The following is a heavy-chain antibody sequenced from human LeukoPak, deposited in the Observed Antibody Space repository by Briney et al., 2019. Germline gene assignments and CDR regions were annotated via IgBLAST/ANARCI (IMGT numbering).Heavy chain of an antibody. CDR1: GYTFTSYD. Sequence: ASVKVSCKASGYTFTSYDINWVRQATGQGLEWMGWMNPNSGNTGYAQKFQGRVTMTRNTSISTAYMELSSLRSEDTAVHYCARGLGGSMVYAYTHYYYGMDVWGQGTTVTVSS. V-gene: IGHV1-8*01. CDR3: ARGLGGSMVYAYTHYYYGMDV. J-gene: IGHJ6*02. CDR2: MNPNSGNT. D-gene: IGHD2-8*01.